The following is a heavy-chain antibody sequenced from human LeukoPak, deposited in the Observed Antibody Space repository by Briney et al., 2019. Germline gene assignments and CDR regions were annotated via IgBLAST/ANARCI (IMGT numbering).Heavy chain of an antibody. CDR1: GGSFSNYY. V-gene: IGHV4-34*01. CDR2: INHRGST. D-gene: IGHD6-13*01. J-gene: IGHJ4*02. CDR3: ARDGAIASAVVY. Sequence: SETLSLTCAVYGGSFSNYYWSWIRQPPGKGLGWIGEINHRGSTNYNPSLKSRVTISVETSKNQFSLKLSSVTAADTAVYYCARDGAIASAVVYWGQGTLVTVSS.